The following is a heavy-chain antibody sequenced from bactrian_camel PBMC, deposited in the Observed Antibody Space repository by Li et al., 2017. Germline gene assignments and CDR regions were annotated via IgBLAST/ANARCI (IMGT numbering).Heavy chain of an antibody. CDR2: MQSDGDGSNT. CDR3: AAGDGEIEVCVPGRLHS. V-gene: IGHV3-2*01. CDR1: GFTVSSSY. Sequence: HVQLVESGGGLVHPGGSLRISCEASGFTVSSSYMSWVRQASGKGLEWVSTMQSDGDGSNTYYADSVKGRFTISRDNAKNTLYLQMNSLKPEDTAMYYCAAGDGEIEVCVPGRLHSWGQGTQVTVS. J-gene: IGHJ6*01. D-gene: IGHD1*01.